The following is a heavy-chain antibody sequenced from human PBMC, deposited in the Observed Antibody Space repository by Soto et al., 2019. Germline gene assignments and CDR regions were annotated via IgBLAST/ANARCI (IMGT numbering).Heavy chain of an antibody. CDR1: GFIFDDYA. V-gene: IGHV3-9*01. CDR2: ISWNSGDI. D-gene: IGHD5-12*01. CDR3: AKDSGYDIEGYGMDV. J-gene: IGHJ6*01. Sequence: EVQLVESGGGLVQPGRSLRLSCAVSGFIFDDYAMHWVRQAPGKGLEWVSGISWNSGDIHYVDSVKGRFTISRDNAKNSLYLQMNSLRAEDTALYYCAKDSGYDIEGYGMDVW.